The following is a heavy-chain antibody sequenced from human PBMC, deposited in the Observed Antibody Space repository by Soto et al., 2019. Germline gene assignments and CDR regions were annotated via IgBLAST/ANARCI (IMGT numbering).Heavy chain of an antibody. Sequence: QVRVVQSGAEVKKLGASVRVSCKTSGYTFTDYDINWLRQAPGQGLEWMGWVSPDHGNAGYAQQFEGRVTMTSDTSISTVFLELTNLRSEDTAVYYCAVTTGYWGQGTKVTVSS. J-gene: IGHJ4*02. CDR2: VSPDHGNA. V-gene: IGHV1-8*01. CDR1: GYTFTDYD. CDR3: AVTTGY. D-gene: IGHD4-17*01.